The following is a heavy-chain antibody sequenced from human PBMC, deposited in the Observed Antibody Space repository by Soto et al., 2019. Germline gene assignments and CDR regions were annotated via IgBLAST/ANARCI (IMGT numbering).Heavy chain of an antibody. CDR3: ARKAWVRFDF. V-gene: IGHV4-4*02. CDR1: GAPISGSVW. J-gene: IGHJ4*02. Sequence: SETLSLTCAVSGAPISGSVWWTWVRQPPGKGLEWIGEVFHSGGANYNPSLKSRVSMSVDTSRSQFSLELHSVTAADTAVYYCARKAWVRFDFWGQGIMVTVSS. CDR2: VFHSGGA. D-gene: IGHD3-16*01.